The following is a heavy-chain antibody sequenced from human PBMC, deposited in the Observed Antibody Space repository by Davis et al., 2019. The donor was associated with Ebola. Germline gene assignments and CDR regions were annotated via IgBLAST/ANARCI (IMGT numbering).Heavy chain of an antibody. J-gene: IGHJ4*02. CDR3: AKGGGITMIVVAPVGDY. CDR2: ISYDGSNK. D-gene: IGHD3-22*01. V-gene: IGHV3-30*18. Sequence: PGGSLRLSCAASGFTFSSYGMHWVRQAPGKGLEWVAVISYDGSNKYYADSVKGRFTISRDNSKNTLYLQMNSLRAEDTAVYYCAKGGGITMIVVAPVGDYWGQGTLVTVSS. CDR1: GFTFSSYG.